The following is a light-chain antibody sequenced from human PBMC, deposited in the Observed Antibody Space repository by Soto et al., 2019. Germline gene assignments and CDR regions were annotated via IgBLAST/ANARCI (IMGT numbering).Light chain of an antibody. CDR2: SND. Sequence: QPVLTQPPSASGTPGQRVTISCSGSSSNIGRNTVNWYQQLPVTAPKLLIYSNDRRPSGVPDRFSGSKSGTSASLAISGLQSEDEADYYCAAWDDSLNGPVFGGGTKLTVL. CDR1: SSNIGRNT. V-gene: IGLV1-44*01. CDR3: AAWDDSLNGPV. J-gene: IGLJ2*01.